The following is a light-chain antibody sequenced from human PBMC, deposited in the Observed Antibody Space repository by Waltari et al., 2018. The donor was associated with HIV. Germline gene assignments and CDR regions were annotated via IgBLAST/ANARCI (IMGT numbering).Light chain of an antibody. CDR3: ASWDDILSSVI. CDR1: RTNIGSNF. CDR2: KTN. V-gene: IGLV1-47*01. J-gene: IGLJ2*01. Sequence: QSVLTQPPSASGTPGQRVTISCSGGRTNIGSNFVYWYHQLPGTAPKHLIAKTNQRPSGVPDRVAGSKSGSSASLTISGLRSEDEAVYYCASWDDILSSVIFGGGTKVTVL.